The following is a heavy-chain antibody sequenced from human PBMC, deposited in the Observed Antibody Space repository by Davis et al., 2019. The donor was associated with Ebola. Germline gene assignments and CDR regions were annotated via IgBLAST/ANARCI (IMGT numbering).Heavy chain of an antibody. CDR3: ARGERIMITFGGVPPSDY. CDR2: INPSGGRT. D-gene: IGHD3-16*01. V-gene: IGHV1-46*01. CDR1: GGTFSSYA. Sequence: ASVKVSCKASGGTFSSYAISWVRQAPGQGLEWMGVINPSGGRTTYAQKFQGRVTMTRDTSTSTVYMELSSLRSEDTAVYYCARGERIMITFGGVPPSDYWGQGTLVTVSS. J-gene: IGHJ4*02.